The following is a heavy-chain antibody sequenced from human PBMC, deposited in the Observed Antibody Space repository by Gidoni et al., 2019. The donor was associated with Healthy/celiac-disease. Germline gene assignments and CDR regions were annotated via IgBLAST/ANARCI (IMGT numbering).Heavy chain of an antibody. CDR1: GFTFRSYG. CDR2: IWYDGSNK. Sequence: QVQLVESVGGVVQPGRSLRLSCAASGFTFRSYGMHWVRQAPGKGLEWVAVIWYDGSNKYYADSVKGRFTISRDNSKNTLYLQMNSLRAEDTAVYYCARDRTTVTYYGMDVWGQGTTVTVSS. CDR3: ARDRTTVTYYGMDV. J-gene: IGHJ6*02. V-gene: IGHV3-33*01. D-gene: IGHD4-4*01.